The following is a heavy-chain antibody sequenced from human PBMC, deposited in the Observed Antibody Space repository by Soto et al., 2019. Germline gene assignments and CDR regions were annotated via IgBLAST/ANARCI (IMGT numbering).Heavy chain of an antibody. CDR3: ARVLGVPLYYFDC. CDR1: GYSISTGNY. V-gene: IGHV4-38-2*02. J-gene: IGHJ4*02. CDR2: IYQSGST. Sequence: PSETLSLTCPVSGYSISTGNYWGWIRQPPGKGLEWIGSIYQSGSTYYNPSLRGRATISVDTSKNQFSLRLSSVTAADTAVYYCARVLGVPLYYFDCWGQGTLVTVSS. D-gene: IGHD3-10*01.